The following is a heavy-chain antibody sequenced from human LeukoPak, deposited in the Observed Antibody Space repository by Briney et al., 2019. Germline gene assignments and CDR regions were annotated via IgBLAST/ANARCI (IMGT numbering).Heavy chain of an antibody. CDR2: IKSDGST. CDR1: GFAFSSYW. CDR3: ARAPSEIGGYYPEYFRH. V-gene: IGHV3-74*01. J-gene: IGHJ1*01. D-gene: IGHD3-22*01. Sequence: GGSLRLSCAASGFAFSSYWMHWVRQAPGKGLVWVSRIKSDGSTNYADSVKGRFTISRDNAKNTVSLQMNSLRAEDTGVYFCARAPSEIGGYYPEYFRHWGQGTLVTASS.